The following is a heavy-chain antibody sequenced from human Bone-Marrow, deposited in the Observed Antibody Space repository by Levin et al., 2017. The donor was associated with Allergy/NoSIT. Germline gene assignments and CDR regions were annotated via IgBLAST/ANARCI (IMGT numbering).Heavy chain of an antibody. D-gene: IGHD4-17*01. V-gene: IGHV3-73*01. CDR2: IRSKANSYAT. CDR1: GFTFSGSA. CDR3: AWMNTVTTIHS. J-gene: IGHJ4*02. Sequence: GGSLRLSCAASGFTFSGSAMHWVRQASGKGLEWVGRIRSKANSYATAYAASVNARLTISRDDSKNTVYLQMNSLKTEDTAVYFCAWMNTVTTIHSWGQGTLVTVSS.